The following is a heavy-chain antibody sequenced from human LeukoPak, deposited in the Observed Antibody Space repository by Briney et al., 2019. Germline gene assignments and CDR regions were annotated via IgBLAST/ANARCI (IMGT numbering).Heavy chain of an antibody. D-gene: IGHD6-6*01. Sequence: TSVKVSCKASGGTFSSYAISWVRQAPGLGLEWMGGIIPIFGTANYAQKFQGRVTITTDESTSTAYMELSSLRSEDTAVYYCARGAPEYSSSTHFQHWGQGTLVTVSS. V-gene: IGHV1-69*05. CDR1: GGTFSSYA. CDR3: ARGAPEYSSSTHFQH. J-gene: IGHJ1*01. CDR2: IIPIFGTA.